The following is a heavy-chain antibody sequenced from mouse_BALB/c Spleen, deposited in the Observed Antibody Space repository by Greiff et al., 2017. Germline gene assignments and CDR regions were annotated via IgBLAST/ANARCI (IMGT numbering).Heavy chain of an antibody. J-gene: IGHJ4*01. CDR2: ILPGSGST. D-gene: IGHD3-1*01. Sequence: VQLQQSGAELMKPGASVKISCKATGYTFSSYWIEWVKQRPGHGLEWIGEILPGSGSTNYNEKFKGKATFTADTSSNTAYMQLSSLTSEDSAVYYCARGGSRDYYAMDYWGQGTSVTVSS. V-gene: IGHV1-9*01. CDR1: GYTFSSYW. CDR3: ARGGSRDYYAMDY.